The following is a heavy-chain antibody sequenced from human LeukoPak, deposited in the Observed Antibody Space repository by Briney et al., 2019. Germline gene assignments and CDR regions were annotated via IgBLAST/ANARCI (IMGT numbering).Heavy chain of an antibody. Sequence: GASVKVSCKASGGTFSSYAISWVRQAPGQGLEWMGRIIPILGIANYAQKFQGRVTITADKSTSTAYMELSSLRSEDTAVYYCACRSRSGIAAKHAFDIWGQGTMVTVSS. V-gene: IGHV1-69*04. CDR1: GGTFSSYA. CDR3: ACRSRSGIAAKHAFDI. CDR2: IIPILGIA. D-gene: IGHD6-13*01. J-gene: IGHJ3*02.